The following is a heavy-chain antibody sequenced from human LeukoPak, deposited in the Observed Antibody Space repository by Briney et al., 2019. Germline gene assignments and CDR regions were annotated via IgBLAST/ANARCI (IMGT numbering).Heavy chain of an antibody. CDR3: ARVRGKPSSYYYYMDV. CDR1: GYTLTELS. CDR2: FDPEDGET. Sequence: EASVKVSCKVSGYTLTELSMHWVRQAPGKGLEWMGGFDPEDGETIYAQKFQGRVTMTEDTSTDTAYMELRSLRSDDTAVYYCARVRGKPSSYYYYMDVWGKGTTVTVSS. V-gene: IGHV1-24*01. D-gene: IGHD3-16*01. J-gene: IGHJ6*03.